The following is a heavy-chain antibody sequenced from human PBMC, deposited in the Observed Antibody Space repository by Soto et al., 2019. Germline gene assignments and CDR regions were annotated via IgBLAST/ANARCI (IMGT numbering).Heavy chain of an antibody. CDR3: ARGRNSGDYDFWSGSVGGNWFDP. V-gene: IGHV4-34*01. J-gene: IGHJ5*02. Sequence: SETLSLTCAVYGGSFSGYYWSWIRQPPGKGLEWIGEINHSGSTNYNPSLKSRVTISVDTSKNQFSLKLSSVTAADTAVYYCARGRNSGDYDFWSGSVGGNWFDPWGQGTLVTVSS. CDR1: GGSFSGYY. D-gene: IGHD3-3*01. CDR2: INHSGST.